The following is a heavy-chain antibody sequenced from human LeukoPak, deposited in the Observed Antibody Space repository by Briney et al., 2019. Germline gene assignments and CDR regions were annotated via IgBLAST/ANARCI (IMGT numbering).Heavy chain of an antibody. CDR3: ARAQYFPPFDP. V-gene: IGHV3-74*01. D-gene: IGHD3-10*01. J-gene: IGHJ5*02. CDR1: GFTFSSYW. Sequence: GGSLRLSCAASGFTFSSYWMHWVRQAPGKGLAGVSCINLVGSSTRYADSVKGRFTISRDNAKNTLYLQMNSLRAEDTAVYYCARAQYFPPFDPWGQGTLVTVSS. CDR2: INLVGSST.